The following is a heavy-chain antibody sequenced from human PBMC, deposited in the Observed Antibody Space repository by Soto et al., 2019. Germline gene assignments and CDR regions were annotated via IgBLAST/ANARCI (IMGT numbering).Heavy chain of an antibody. V-gene: IGHV1-69-2*01. D-gene: IGHD1-7*01. J-gene: IGHJ4*02. CDR1: GYTFTDNY. Sequence: ASVEVSCKVSGYTFTDNYIHWVQQVPGKGLEWMGLVDPEDGQTAYAEKFQGRVTLSADTSTDTAYMQLSGLKSEDTAVYYCAIRRAYRNSWYYFDSWGQGTLVTVSS. CDR3: AIRRAYRNSWYYFDS. CDR2: VDPEDGQT.